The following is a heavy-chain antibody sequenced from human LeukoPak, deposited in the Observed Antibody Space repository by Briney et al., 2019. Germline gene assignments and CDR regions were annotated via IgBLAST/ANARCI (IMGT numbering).Heavy chain of an antibody. Sequence: ASVKVSCKASGYTFTSYDINWVRQATGQGLEWMGWMNPNSGNTGYAQKFQGRVTMTRNTSIGTAYMELSSLRSEDTAVYYCARRKRGRYCSGGSCYSPSDYWGQGTLVTVSS. D-gene: IGHD2-15*01. J-gene: IGHJ4*02. CDR1: GYTFTSYD. CDR3: ARRKRGRYCSGGSCYSPSDY. CDR2: MNPNSGNT. V-gene: IGHV1-8*01.